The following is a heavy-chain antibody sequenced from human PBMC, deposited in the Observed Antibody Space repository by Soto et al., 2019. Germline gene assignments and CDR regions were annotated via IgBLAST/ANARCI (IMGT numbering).Heavy chain of an antibody. Sequence: SVKISCKASGYTFTSYGISWVRQAPGQGLEWMGGIIPIFGTANYAQKFQGRVTITADESTSTAYMELSSLRSEDTAVYYCARGHIRYWFDPWGQGTLVTVSS. CDR1: GYTFTSYG. J-gene: IGHJ5*02. V-gene: IGHV1-69*13. CDR3: ARGHIRYWFDP. CDR2: IIPIFGTA.